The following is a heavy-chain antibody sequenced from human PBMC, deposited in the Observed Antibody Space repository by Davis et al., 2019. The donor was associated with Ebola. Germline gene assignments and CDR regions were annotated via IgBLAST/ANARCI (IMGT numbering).Heavy chain of an antibody. V-gene: IGHV4-31*11. CDR3: ARDRGYCSGGSCYSSGSWFDP. J-gene: IGHJ5*02. Sequence: MPSETLSLTCAVYGGSFSGYYWSWIRQHPGKGLEWIGYIYYSGSTYYNPSLKSRVTISVDTSKNQFSLKLSSVTAADTAVYYCARDRGYCSGGSCYSSGSWFDPWGQGTLVTVSS. CDR2: IYYSGST. CDR1: GGSFSGYY. D-gene: IGHD2-15*01.